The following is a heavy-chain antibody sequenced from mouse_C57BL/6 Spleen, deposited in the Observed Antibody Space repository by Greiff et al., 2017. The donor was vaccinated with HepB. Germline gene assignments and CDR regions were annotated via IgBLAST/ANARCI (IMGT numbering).Heavy chain of an antibody. J-gene: IGHJ1*03. V-gene: IGHV1-63*01. D-gene: IGHD2-1*01. Sequence: VQLKQSGAELVRPGTSVKMSCKASGYTFTNYWIGWAKQRPGHGLEWIGDIYPGGGYTNYNEKFKGKATLTADKSSSTAYMQFSSLTSEDSAIYYCARAYGNPWYFDVWGTGTTVTVSS. CDR3: ARAYGNPWYFDV. CDR1: GYTFTNYW. CDR2: IYPGGGYT.